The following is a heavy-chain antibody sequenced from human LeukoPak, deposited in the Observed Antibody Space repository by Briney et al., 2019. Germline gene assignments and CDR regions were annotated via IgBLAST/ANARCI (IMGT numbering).Heavy chain of an antibody. CDR3: AKQTPGFMIAGHFDY. V-gene: IGHV4-59*08. CDR2: FHNSGTS. CDR1: DDSISDYY. Sequence: SETLSLTCTVSDDSISDYYRGWIRQPPGKGLEWIGYFHNSGTSTYNPSLKSRVTISIDISKKEFSLKMTSVTAADTAVYYCAKQTPGFMIAGHFDYWAQGTLVTVSS. J-gene: IGHJ4*02. D-gene: IGHD3-16*01.